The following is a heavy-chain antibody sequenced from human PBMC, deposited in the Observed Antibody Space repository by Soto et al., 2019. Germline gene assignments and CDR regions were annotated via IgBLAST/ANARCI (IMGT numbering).Heavy chain of an antibody. J-gene: IGHJ6*02. CDR1: GFTFSSYW. Sequence: GGSLRLSCAASGFTFSSYWMSWVRQAPGKGLEWVANIKQDGSEKYYVDSVKGRFTISRDNAKNSLYLQMNSLRAEDTAVYYCARGAYGYTNYYYYGMDVWGQGTTVTVSS. V-gene: IGHV3-7*01. D-gene: IGHD5-12*01. CDR3: ARGAYGYTNYYYYGMDV. CDR2: IKQDGSEK.